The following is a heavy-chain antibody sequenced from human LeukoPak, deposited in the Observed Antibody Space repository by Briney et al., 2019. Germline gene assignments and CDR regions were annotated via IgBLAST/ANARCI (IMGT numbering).Heavy chain of an antibody. V-gene: IGHV4-31*03. CDR2: VYYSGST. CDR3: ARVRLSGTYLLAFDI. CDR1: GGSISSGGYY. J-gene: IGHJ3*02. D-gene: IGHD1-26*01. Sequence: SQTLSLTCTVSGGSISSGGYYWSWIRQHPGKGLEWIGFVYYSGSTYYNPSLKSRVTFSVDRSKNQFSLKLNSITTADTAVYYCARVRLSGTYLLAFDIWGQGTMVTVS.